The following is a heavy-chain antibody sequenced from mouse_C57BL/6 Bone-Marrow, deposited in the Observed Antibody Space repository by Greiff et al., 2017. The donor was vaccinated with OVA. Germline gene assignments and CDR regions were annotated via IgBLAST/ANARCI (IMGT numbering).Heavy chain of an antibody. D-gene: IGHD2-1*01. CDR2: IDPENGDT. CDR1: GFNIKDDY. J-gene: IGHJ3*01. CDR3: TTLIYYGNLLAY. V-gene: IGHV14-4*01. Sequence: VQLQQSGAELVRPGASVKLSCTASGFNIKDDYMHWVKQRPEQGLEWIGWIDPENGDTEYASKFQGKATITADTSSNTAYLQLSSLTSEDTAVYYCTTLIYYGNLLAYWGQGTLVTVSA.